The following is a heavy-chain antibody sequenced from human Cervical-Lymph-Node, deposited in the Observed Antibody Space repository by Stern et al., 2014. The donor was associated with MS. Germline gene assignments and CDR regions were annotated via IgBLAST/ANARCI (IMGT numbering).Heavy chain of an antibody. CDR3: ARHGGPNWNHEAHNWFDP. CDR2: IYPGNSDT. V-gene: IGHV5-51*03. Sequence: VQLVQSGAEVKKPGESLKISCKGSKYNFNTHWIAWVRQMPGKGLEWLGNIYPGNSDTRYKPALQGQVSISADKSITTAYLHFSSLKASDSAMYFCARHGGPNWNHEAHNWFDPWGQGTLVTVSS. J-gene: IGHJ5*02. D-gene: IGHD1-14*01. CDR1: KYNFNTHW.